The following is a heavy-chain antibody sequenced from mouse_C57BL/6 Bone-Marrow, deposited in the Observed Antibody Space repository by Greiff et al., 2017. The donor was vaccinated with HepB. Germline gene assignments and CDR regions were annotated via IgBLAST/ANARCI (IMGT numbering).Heavy chain of an antibody. V-gene: IGHV1-5*01. CDR1: GYTFTSYW. D-gene: IGHD1-1*01. CDR2: IYPGNSDT. CDR3: TRGYPSYYYGEGYAMDY. Sequence: VQLQQSGTVLARPGASVKMSCKTSGYTFTSYWMHWVKQRPGQGLEWIGAIYPGNSDTSYNQKFKGKAKLTAVTSASTAYMELSSLTNEDSAVYYCTRGYPSYYYGEGYAMDYWGQGTSVTVSS. J-gene: IGHJ4*01.